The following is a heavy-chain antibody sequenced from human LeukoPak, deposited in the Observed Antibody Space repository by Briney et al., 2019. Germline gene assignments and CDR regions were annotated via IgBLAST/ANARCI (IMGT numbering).Heavy chain of an antibody. D-gene: IGHD3-10*01. J-gene: IGHJ4*02. CDR1: GFTFSSYV. CDR3: AKGKGVVRASYDY. V-gene: IGHV3-23*01. CDR2: ISGSGDST. Sequence: GGSLRLSCAASGFTFSSYVMSWVRQAPGKGLEWVSGISGSGDSTYFADSVKGRFTSSRDNSKNTMSLQMDSLRAEDTAVYYCAKGKGVVRASYDYWGQGTLVTVSS.